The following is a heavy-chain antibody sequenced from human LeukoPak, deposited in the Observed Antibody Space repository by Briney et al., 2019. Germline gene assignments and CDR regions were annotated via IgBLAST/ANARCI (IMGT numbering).Heavy chain of an antibody. CDR1: GYSFTSYW. D-gene: IGHD6-13*01. CDR3: ARHGRGGGYSSSWFDY. CDR2: IYPGDSDT. V-gene: IGHV5-51*01. J-gene: IGHJ4*02. Sequence: GESLKISCKGSGYSFTSYWIGWVRQMPGKGLEWMGIIYPGDSDTRYSPSFQGQVTISADKSISTAYLQWSSLKASDTAMYYCARHGRGGGYSSSWFDYWGQGTLVTVSS.